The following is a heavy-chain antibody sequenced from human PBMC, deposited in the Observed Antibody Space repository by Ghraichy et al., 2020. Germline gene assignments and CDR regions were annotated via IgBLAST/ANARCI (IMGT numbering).Heavy chain of an antibody. CDR2: INSDGSST. CDR3: AKASGHSTGWWVDYFDY. Sequence: GGSLRLSCAASGFTFSSYWMHWVRQAPGKGLVWVSRINSDGSSTSYADSVKGRFTISRDNSKNTLYLQMNSLRVVDTAVYYCAKASGHSTGWWVDYFDYWGLGTLVTVSS. CDR1: GFTFSSYW. J-gene: IGHJ4*02. V-gene: IGHV3-74*01. D-gene: IGHD6-19*01.